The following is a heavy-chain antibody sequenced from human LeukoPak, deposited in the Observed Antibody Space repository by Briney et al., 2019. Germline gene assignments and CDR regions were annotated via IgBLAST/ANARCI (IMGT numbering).Heavy chain of an antibody. J-gene: IGHJ4*02. V-gene: IGHV1-46*01. CDR1: GYTFTSYY. D-gene: IGHD1-26*01. CDR2: INPSGGST. Sequence: ASLKVSCKASGYTFTSYYMHWVRQAPGQGLEWMGLINPSGGSTNYAQKFQGRVTMTRDMSTSKVYMELSSLRSEDTAVYYCARVSGSYHGHNDYWGQGTLVTVSS. CDR3: ARVSGSYHGHNDY.